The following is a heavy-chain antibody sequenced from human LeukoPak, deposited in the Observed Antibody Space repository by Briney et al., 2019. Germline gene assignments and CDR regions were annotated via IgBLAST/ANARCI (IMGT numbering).Heavy chain of an antibody. Sequence: GESLKISCKGSGYSFTNYWIGWVRQMPGKGLEWMGIIYPADSDTRYSPSFQGQVTISADKSISTAYLQWSSLKASDTAMYYCARHPRYCSSTSCSNWFDPWGQGTLVTVSS. D-gene: IGHD2-2*01. CDR3: ARHPRYCSSTSCSNWFDP. V-gene: IGHV5-51*01. CDR2: IYPADSDT. J-gene: IGHJ5*02. CDR1: GYSFTNYW.